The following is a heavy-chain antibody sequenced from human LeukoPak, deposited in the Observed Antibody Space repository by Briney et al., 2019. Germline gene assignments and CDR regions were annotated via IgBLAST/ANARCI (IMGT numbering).Heavy chain of an antibody. Sequence: SETLSLTCTVSGGSISSSSYYWGWIRQPPGKGLEWIGSIYYSGSTYYTPSLKSRVTISVDTSKNQFSLKLSSVTAADTAVYYCARHSLPYCSSTSRSRLGNWFDPWGQGTLVTVSS. CDR3: ARHSLPYCSSTSRSRLGNWFDP. V-gene: IGHV4-39*01. CDR2: IYYSGST. CDR1: GGSISSSSYY. J-gene: IGHJ5*02. D-gene: IGHD2-2*01.